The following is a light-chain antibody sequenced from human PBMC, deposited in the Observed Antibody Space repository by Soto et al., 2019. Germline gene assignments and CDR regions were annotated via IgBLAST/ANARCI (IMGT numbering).Light chain of an antibody. J-gene: IGLJ3*02. CDR2: DVT. CDR1: SSDVGGYNY. Sequence: QSALTQPRSVSGSPGQSVTISCTGTSSDVGGYNYVSWYQQHPGKAPKLMIYDVTKRPSGVPDHFSGSKSGNTASLTISGLQAEDEADYYCAGWDDSLNGWVFGGGTKLTVL. CDR3: AGWDDSLNGWV. V-gene: IGLV2-11*01.